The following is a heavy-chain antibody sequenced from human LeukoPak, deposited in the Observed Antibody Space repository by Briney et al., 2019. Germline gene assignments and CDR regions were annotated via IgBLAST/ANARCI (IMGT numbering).Heavy chain of an antibody. CDR2: INGSGGSK. Sequence: PGGSLRLSCAVSGLSFSKYAMSWFRQAPGKGLEWVSGINGSGGSKFYAGSVKGRFTISRDNSKNTLYLQMRGLRAEDTAVYYCAKGQDYGDYGPRSFDYWGQGNLVIVSS. J-gene: IGHJ4*02. CDR1: GLSFSKYA. D-gene: IGHD4-17*01. CDR3: AKGQDYGDYGPRSFDY. V-gene: IGHV3-23*01.